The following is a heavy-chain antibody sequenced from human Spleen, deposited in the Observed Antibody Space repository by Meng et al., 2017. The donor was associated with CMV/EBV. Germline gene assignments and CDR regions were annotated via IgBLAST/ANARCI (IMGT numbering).Heavy chain of an antibody. J-gene: IGHJ3*02. CDR2: INHSGST. Sequence: SETLSLTCAVYGESFSGYSWSWIRQPPGKGLEWIGEINHSGSTYYNPSLKSRVTISVDTSKNQFSLKLSSVTAADTAVYYCARGPLTLGAFDIWGQGTMVTVSS. CDR3: ARGPLTLGAFDI. D-gene: IGHD4/OR15-4a*01. CDR1: GESFSGYS. V-gene: IGHV4-34*01.